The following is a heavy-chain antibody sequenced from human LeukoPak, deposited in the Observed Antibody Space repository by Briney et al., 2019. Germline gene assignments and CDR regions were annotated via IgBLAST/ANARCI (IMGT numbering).Heavy chain of an antibody. CDR1: GFTFSSYA. CDR2: ISGSGGST. J-gene: IGHJ6*02. Sequence: GAALILSCSAPGFTFSSYAMSSVRQAPGKGLECVSAISGSGGSTYYADSVKHRFTISRDNSKNTLYLQINSLRAEDMAVYYCAKDSYSSSSGYYYYGIDVWGQGTTVTVSS. D-gene: IGHD6-6*01. V-gene: IGHV3-23*01. CDR3: AKDSYSSSSGYYYYGIDV.